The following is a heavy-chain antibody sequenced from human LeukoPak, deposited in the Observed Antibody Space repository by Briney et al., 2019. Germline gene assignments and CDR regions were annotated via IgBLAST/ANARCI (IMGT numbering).Heavy chain of an antibody. Sequence: ASVKVSCKASGGXFSSYAISWVRQAPGQGLEWMGGIIPIFGTANYAQKFQGRVTITADESTSTAYMELSSLRSEDTAVYYCARCMGIQLWLPGYWGQGTLVTVSS. V-gene: IGHV1-69*13. J-gene: IGHJ4*02. D-gene: IGHD5-18*01. CDR3: ARCMGIQLWLPGY. CDR1: GGXFSSYA. CDR2: IIPIFGTA.